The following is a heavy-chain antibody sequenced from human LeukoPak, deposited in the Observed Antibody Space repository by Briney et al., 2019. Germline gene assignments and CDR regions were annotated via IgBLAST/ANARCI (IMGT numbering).Heavy chain of an antibody. CDR1: GYTFTSYG. CDR3: ATGLWFGKYLDV. J-gene: IGHJ6*04. Sequence: ASVKVSCKASGYTFTSYGISWVRQAPGQGLEWMGWTSAYNGNTNYAQKLQGRVTMTTDTSTSTAYMELSSLRSEDTAVYYCATGLWFGKYLDVWGKGTTVTISS. D-gene: IGHD3-10*01. V-gene: IGHV1-18*01. CDR2: TSAYNGNT.